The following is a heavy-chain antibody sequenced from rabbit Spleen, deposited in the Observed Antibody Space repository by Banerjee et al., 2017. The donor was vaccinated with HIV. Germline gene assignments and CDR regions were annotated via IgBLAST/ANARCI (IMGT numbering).Heavy chain of an antibody. Sequence: LEESGGGLVKPGGTLTLTCTVSGFSFSSNWICWVRQAPGKGLKWIACIDTNDGDTDYANWPKGRFTISKTSSTTVTLQMTSLTAADTATYFCARNYVNAFDPWGPGTLVTVS. J-gene: IGHJ2*01. CDR3: ARNYVNAFDP. D-gene: IGHD1-1*01. CDR2: IDTNDGDT. V-gene: IGHV1S45*01. CDR1: GFSFSSNW.